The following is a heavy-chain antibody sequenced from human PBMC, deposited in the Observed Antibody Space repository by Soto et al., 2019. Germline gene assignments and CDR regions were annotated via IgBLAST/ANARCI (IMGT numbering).Heavy chain of an antibody. J-gene: IGHJ4*02. CDR2: IKPGGGKK. CDR3: ARGSNEYSSSSGGPCFDC. V-gene: IGHV3-7*03. D-gene: IGHD6-6*01. CDR1: GFTFSSYS. Sequence: PGGSLRLSCAASGFTFSSYSMNWVRQAPGKGLEWVANIKPGGGKKYYVDSVKGRFTISRDNSRDTLYLQMNSLRAEDTAVYYCARGSNEYSSSSGGPCFDCWGQGTLVT.